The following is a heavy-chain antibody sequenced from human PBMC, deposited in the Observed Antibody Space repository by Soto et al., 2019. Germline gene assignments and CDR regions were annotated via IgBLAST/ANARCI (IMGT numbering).Heavy chain of an antibody. J-gene: IGHJ5*02. CDR2: INAGNGNT. D-gene: IGHD6-13*01. Sequence: WASVKVSCKASGYTFTTYSMHCVRQAPGQRLEWMGWINAGNGNTHYSQKFQGRVTITRDTSASTAYMELSSLRSEDTAVYYCARVQVPAAGMVVWFDPWGQGTLVTVSS. V-gene: IGHV1-3*01. CDR1: GYTFTTYS. CDR3: ARVQVPAAGMVVWFDP.